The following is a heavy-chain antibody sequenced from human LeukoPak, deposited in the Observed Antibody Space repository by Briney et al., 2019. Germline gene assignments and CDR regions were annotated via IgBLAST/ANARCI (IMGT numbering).Heavy chain of an antibody. Sequence: SQTLSLTCTVSGGSFSSGSYYWSWIRQPAGKGLEWIGRIYASGSTNYNPSLKSRVTISVDTSKNQFSLKLSSVTAADTAVYYCARPGTGGGAFDIWGQGTKVIVSS. J-gene: IGHJ3*02. CDR3: ARPGTGGGAFDI. V-gene: IGHV4-61*02. CDR2: IYASGST. CDR1: GGSFSSGSYY. D-gene: IGHD3-16*01.